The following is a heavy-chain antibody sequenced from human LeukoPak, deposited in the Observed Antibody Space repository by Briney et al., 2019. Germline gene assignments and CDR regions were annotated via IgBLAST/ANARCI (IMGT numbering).Heavy chain of an antibody. J-gene: IGHJ4*02. CDR3: VRDPAPYYYGSGTFDS. D-gene: IGHD3-10*01. CDR1: GFTFSSNG. CDR2: ISGTGGST. V-gene: IGHV3-23*01. Sequence: PGGSLRLSCSASGFTFSSNGMSWVRQAPGKGLEWVSAISGTGGSTYYADSVKGRFTISRDNSKSTLFLQMTVLRDEDTALYYCVRDPAPYYYGSGTFDSWGQGTQVTVSS.